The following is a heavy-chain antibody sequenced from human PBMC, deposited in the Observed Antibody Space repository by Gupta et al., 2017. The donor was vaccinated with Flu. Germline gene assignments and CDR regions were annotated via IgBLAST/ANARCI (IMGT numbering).Heavy chain of an antibody. Sequence: FSSYSMSWVRQAPGKGLEWVSSISSSSSYIYYADSLKGRFTIARDNAKNSLYLQLNSLRAEDTAVYYCARDEKRGGYYMDVWGKGTTVTVSS. D-gene: IGHD3-16*01. CDR2: ISSSSSYI. V-gene: IGHV3-21*01. J-gene: IGHJ6*03. CDR1: FSSYS. CDR3: ARDEKRGGYYMDV.